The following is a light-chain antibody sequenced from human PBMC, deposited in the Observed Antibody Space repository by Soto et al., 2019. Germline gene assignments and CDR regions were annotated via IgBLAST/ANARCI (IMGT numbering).Light chain of an antibody. J-gene: IGLJ3*02. V-gene: IGLV2-11*01. CDR1: SSDIGAYNY. Sequence: QSVLTQPRSVSGSPGQSVTISCNGTSSDIGAYNYVFWYLQYPGKPPKLIIYDVTKRPSGVPARFSGSKSGNTASLTISGLQTEDEADYHCCSNGGSHTLVFGGGSKVTVL. CDR3: CSNGGSHTLV. CDR2: DVT.